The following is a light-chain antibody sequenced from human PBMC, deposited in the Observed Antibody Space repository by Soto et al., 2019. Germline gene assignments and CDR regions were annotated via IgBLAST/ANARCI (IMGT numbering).Light chain of an antibody. CDR3: QQYNSNPLT. Sequence: DIQMTQSPSTLSASVGDRVNITCRASQSFSSWLAWYQQKPGKAPKLLIYKTSTLESGVPSRFSGSGSGTEFTLTISSLQPDDFATYYCQQYNSNPLTFGGGTNVEIK. V-gene: IGKV1-5*03. CDR2: KTS. CDR1: QSFSSW. J-gene: IGKJ4*01.